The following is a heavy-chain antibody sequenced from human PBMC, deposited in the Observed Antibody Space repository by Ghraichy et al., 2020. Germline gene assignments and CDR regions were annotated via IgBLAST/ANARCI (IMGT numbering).Heavy chain of an antibody. CDR3: AKGSTYTSSGGLNFDY. Sequence: GGYLRLSCAASGITFSSYGLSWVRQAPGKGLEWVSAISGSGSSTYYADSVKGRFTISRDNSKNTVYLQMNSLTAEDTAVYYCAKGSTYTSSGGLNFDYWGQGTLVTVSS. D-gene: IGHD6-6*01. CDR1: GITFSSYG. J-gene: IGHJ4*02. CDR2: ISGSGSST. V-gene: IGHV3-23*01.